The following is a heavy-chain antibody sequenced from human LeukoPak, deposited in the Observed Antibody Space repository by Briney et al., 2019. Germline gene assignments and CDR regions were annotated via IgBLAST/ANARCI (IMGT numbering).Heavy chain of an antibody. CDR2: INQDGREK. V-gene: IGHV3-7*01. CDR3: SRALEV. CDR1: GFIFRSYW. Sequence: GGSLRLSCEVSGFIFRSYWMDWVRQAPGRGLEWVANINQDGREKYFLDSVKGRFTIFGDNAKNTLYLQMNSLRAEDTAVYYCSRALEVWGKGTTVTVSS. J-gene: IGHJ6*04.